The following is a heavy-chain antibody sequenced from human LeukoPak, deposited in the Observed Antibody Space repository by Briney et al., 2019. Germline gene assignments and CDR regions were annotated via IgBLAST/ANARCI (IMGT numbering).Heavy chain of an antibody. Sequence: GASVKVSCKASGYTFSNYYIHWVRQAPGQGLEWMGIINPSGGSAIYAQSFQGRVTMTRDMSTSTVYMELSSPRSEDTAVYYCARVEINWFDLWGQGTLVTVSS. J-gene: IGHJ5*02. V-gene: IGHV1-46*01. D-gene: IGHD5-24*01. CDR2: INPSGGSA. CDR1: GYTFSNYY. CDR3: ARVEINWFDL.